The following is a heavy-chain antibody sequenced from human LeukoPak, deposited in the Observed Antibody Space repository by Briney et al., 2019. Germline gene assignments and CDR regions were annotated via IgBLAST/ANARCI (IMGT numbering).Heavy chain of an antibody. J-gene: IGHJ1*01. Sequence: SETLSLTCAVYGGSFSGYYWSWIRQPPGKGLEWIGEINHSGSTYYNPSLKGRVTISVDTSKNQFSLKLSSVTAADTAVYYCARHSRSYSSSWYVQHWGQGTLVTVSS. CDR3: ARHSRSYSSSWYVQH. D-gene: IGHD6-13*01. V-gene: IGHV4-34*01. CDR1: GGSFSGYY. CDR2: INHSGST.